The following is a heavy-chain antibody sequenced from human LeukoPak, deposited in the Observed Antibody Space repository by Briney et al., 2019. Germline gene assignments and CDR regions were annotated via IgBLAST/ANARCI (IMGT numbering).Heavy chain of an antibody. CDR2: ISYDGSNK. CDR3: ANLGIAVAGNFDY. Sequence: GGSLRLSCAASGFTFSSYWMHWVRQAPGKGLEWVAVISYDGSNKYYADSVKGRFTISRDNSKNTLYLQMNSLRAEDTAVYYCANLGIAVAGNFDYWGQGTLVTVSS. J-gene: IGHJ4*02. D-gene: IGHD6-19*01. V-gene: IGHV3-30*18. CDR1: GFTFSSYW.